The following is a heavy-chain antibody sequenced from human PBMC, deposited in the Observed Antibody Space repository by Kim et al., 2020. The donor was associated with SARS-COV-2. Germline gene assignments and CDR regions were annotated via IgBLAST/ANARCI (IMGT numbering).Heavy chain of an antibody. CDR3: AREGLGVGATYYFDY. D-gene: IGHD1-26*01. J-gene: IGHJ4*02. Sequence: QKCQGRVTMTRDTSTSTVYMELSSLRSEDTAVYYCAREGLGVGATYYFDYWGQGTLVTVSS. V-gene: IGHV1-46*01.